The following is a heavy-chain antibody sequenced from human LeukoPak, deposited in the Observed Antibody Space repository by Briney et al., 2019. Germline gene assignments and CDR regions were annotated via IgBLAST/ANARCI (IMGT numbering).Heavy chain of an antibody. J-gene: IGHJ4*02. V-gene: IGHV3-33*03. Sequence: GGSLRLSCATSGFTFNRFGMHWVRQAPGKGLEWVAVIWYDGSNKDYADSVKGRFTISRDNAKNSLYLQMNSLRAEDTALYYCAKGLAVAQYYFDYWGQGTLVTVSS. CDR1: GFTFNRFG. CDR2: IWYDGSNK. CDR3: AKGLAVAQYYFDY. D-gene: IGHD6-19*01.